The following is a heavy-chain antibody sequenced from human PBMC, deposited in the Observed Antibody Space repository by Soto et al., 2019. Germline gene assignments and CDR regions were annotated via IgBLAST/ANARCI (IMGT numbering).Heavy chain of an antibody. CDR3: ARFLYYGSGSYSPYGMDV. V-gene: IGHV1-69*01. D-gene: IGHD3-10*01. CDR2: VSPPFRTS. J-gene: IGHJ6*02. Sequence: QVQLVQSGAEVKKPGSSVKVSCKTSGVSFNNNGIGWVRQAPGHGLEWMGGVSPPFRTSNYARKFQGRISITANASTGTVNMELSSLTSEDTAQYYCARFLYYGSGSYSPYGMDVWGQGTTVTVS. CDR1: GVSFNNNG.